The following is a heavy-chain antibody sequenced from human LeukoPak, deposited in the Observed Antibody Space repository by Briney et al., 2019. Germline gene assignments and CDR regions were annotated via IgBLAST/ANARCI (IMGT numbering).Heavy chain of an antibody. V-gene: IGHV3-30-3*01. CDR1: GFTFSSYA. CDR2: ISYDGSNK. D-gene: IGHD2-2*01. CDR3: TTGLVPAAPIVATDYFDY. Sequence: GGSLRLSCAASGFTFSSYAMHWVRQAPGKGLEWVAVISYDGSNKYYADSVKGRFTISRDNSKNTLYLQMNSLKTEDTAVYYCTTGLVPAAPIVATDYFDYWGQGTLVTVSS. J-gene: IGHJ4*02.